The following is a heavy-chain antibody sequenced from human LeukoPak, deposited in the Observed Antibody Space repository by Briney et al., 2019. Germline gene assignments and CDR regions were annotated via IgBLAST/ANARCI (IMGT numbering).Heavy chain of an antibody. V-gene: IGHV4-39*07. CDR3: ARVVVVAAIYYYYYMDV. J-gene: IGHJ6*03. CDR1: GGSISSSSYY. Sequence: SETLSLTCTVSGGSISSSSYYWGWIRQPPGKGLEWIGEINHSGSTNYNPSLKSRVTISVDTSKNQFSLKLSSVTAADTVVYYCARVVVVAAIYYYYYMDVWGKGTTVTISS. CDR2: INHSGST. D-gene: IGHD2-15*01.